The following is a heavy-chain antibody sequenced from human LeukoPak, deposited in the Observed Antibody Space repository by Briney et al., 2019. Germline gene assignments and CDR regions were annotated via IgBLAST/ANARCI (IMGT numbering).Heavy chain of an antibody. CDR1: GGSISSYY. CDR3: ASLGVAAAAPDY. Sequence: SETLSLTCTVSGGSISSYYWSWIQQPPGKGLEWIGYIYYSGSTNYNPPLKSRVTISVDTSKNQFSLKLSSVTAADTAVYYCASLGVAAAAPDYWGQGTLVTVSS. V-gene: IGHV4-59*08. J-gene: IGHJ4*02. CDR2: IYYSGST. D-gene: IGHD6-13*01.